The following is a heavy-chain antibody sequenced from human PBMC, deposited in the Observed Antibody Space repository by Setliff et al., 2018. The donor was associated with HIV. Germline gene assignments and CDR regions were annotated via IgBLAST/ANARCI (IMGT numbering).Heavy chain of an antibody. CDR2: FDPEDGET. V-gene: IGHV1-24*01. CDR3: ATVGPTIWGAFDI. J-gene: IGHJ3*02. D-gene: IGHD3-16*01. CDR1: RYTLTELS. Sequence: ASVKVSCKVSRYTLTELSRHWVRQAPGKGLEWMGGFDPEDGETIYAQKFQGRVTMTEDTSTDTAYLELSSLRSEDTAVYYCATVGPTIWGAFDIWGQGTMVTVSS.